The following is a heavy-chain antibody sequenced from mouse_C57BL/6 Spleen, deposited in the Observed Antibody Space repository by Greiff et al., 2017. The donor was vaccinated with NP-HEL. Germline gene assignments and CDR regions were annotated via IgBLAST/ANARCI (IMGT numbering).Heavy chain of an antibody. D-gene: IGHD2-1*01. CDR2: IDPEDGET. J-gene: IGHJ1*03. CDR1: GFNIKDYY. CDR3: ARSSYYGNYYWYFDV. V-gene: IGHV14-2*01. Sequence: EVKLMESGAELVKPGASVKLSCTASGFNIKDYYMHWVKQRTEQGLEWIGRIDPEDGETKYAPKFQGKATITADTSSNTAYLQLSSLTSEDTAVYYCARSSYYGNYYWYFDVWGTGTTVTVSS.